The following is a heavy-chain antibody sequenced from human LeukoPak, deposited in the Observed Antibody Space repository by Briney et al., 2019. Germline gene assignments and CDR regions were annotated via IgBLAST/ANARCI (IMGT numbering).Heavy chain of an antibody. D-gene: IGHD2-15*01. Sequence: GGSLRLSCAASGFTFSSSNMDWVRQAPGKGLEWVASISSGSSLIYYADSVKGRFTISRDNSKNTLYLQMNSLRAEDTAVYYCAKLAADCSTASCYSGTYYFDYWGQGTLVTVSS. CDR1: GFTFSSSN. J-gene: IGHJ4*02. CDR3: AKLAADCSTASCYSGTYYFDY. V-gene: IGHV3-21*04. CDR2: ISSGSSLI.